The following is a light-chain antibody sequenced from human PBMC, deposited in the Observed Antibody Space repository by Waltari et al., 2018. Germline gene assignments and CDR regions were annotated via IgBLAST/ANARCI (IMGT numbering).Light chain of an antibody. CDR1: SSNIGTGFE. CDR3: QSFDSSPSGWV. Sequence: QSVLTQPPSVSGAPGQRVTISCTGSSSNIGTGFEVHWYQQLPGTAPKLLIYGDTNRPSGVPDRFPGSKSGTSASLAITGLQAEDEADYYCQSFDSSPSGWVFGGGTKLTVL. V-gene: IGLV1-40*01. CDR2: GDT. J-gene: IGLJ3*02.